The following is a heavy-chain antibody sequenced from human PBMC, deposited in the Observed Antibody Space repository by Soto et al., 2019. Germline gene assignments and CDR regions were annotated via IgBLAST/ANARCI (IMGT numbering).Heavy chain of an antibody. Sequence: EVQLLESGGGLVQPGGSLRLSCAASGFTFSSHVMSWVCQAPGKGLEWVSAASARNTNTYDADSVRGRFTISRDNSKITVYLQLDSLRVEDTAVYHGARDVTSHGPRGYSSAWYGWFDPWGQGTLVVVSS. J-gene: IGHJ5*02. CDR1: GFTFSSHV. CDR2: ASARNTNT. V-gene: IGHV3-23*01. CDR3: ARDVTSHGPRGYSSAWYGWFDP. D-gene: IGHD6-19*01.